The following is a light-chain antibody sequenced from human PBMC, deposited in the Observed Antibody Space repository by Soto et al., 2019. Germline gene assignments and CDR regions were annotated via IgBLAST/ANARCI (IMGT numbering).Light chain of an antibody. CDR1: SSDVGGYNY. CDR3: SSYTSSSPHVL. Sequence: QSALTQPASVSGSPGQSITISCSGTSSDVGGYNYVSWYQQHPGKAPKLMIYDVTNRPSGVSNRFSGSKSGNTASLTISGLQAEDEADYYCSSYTSSSPHVLLGGGTQLTVL. CDR2: DVT. J-gene: IGLJ2*01. V-gene: IGLV2-14*01.